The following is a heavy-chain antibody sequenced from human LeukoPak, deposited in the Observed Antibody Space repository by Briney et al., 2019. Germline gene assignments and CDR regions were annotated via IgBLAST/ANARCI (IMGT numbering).Heavy chain of an antibody. Sequence: PGGSLRLSCAASGFTFSSYGMHWVRQAPGKGLEWVASISYDGSNKYYADPVKGRFTISRDNSKNTLYLQMTSLRAVDTAVYYCAKDIDGYIYSWGQGTLVTVSS. D-gene: IGHD5-24*01. CDR2: ISYDGSNK. CDR1: GFTFSSYG. J-gene: IGHJ4*02. CDR3: AKDIDGYIYS. V-gene: IGHV3-30*18.